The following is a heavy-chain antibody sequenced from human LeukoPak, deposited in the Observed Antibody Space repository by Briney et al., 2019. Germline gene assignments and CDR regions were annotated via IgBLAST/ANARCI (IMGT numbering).Heavy chain of an antibody. V-gene: IGHV3-74*01. CDR1: GFTFSSYW. Sequence: PGGSLRLSYAASGFTFSSYWMHWVRQAPGKGLVWVSRINSDGSSTSYADSVKGRFTISRDNAKNTLYLQMNSLRAEDTAVYYCARDSGRYYGMDVWGQGTTVTVSS. CDR2: INSDGSST. J-gene: IGHJ6*02. CDR3: ARDSGRYYGMDV.